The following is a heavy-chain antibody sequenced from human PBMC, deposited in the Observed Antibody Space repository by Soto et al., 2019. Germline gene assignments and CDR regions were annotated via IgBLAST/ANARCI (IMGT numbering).Heavy chain of an antibody. Sequence: QVQLVQSGAEVQKPGASVKVSCKASGYTFTKNYIHWVRQAPGQGLEWMGIIVPSGGSTNYAPKLHGRVTMTRDTSTSTLYMELSSLISEDTAVYYCARSAYDDSGFYSSYWYFDLWGRGTLVTVSS. D-gene: IGHD3-22*01. CDR2: IVPSGGST. J-gene: IGHJ2*01. CDR3: ARSAYDDSGFYSSYWYFDL. CDR1: GYTFTKNY. V-gene: IGHV1-46*01.